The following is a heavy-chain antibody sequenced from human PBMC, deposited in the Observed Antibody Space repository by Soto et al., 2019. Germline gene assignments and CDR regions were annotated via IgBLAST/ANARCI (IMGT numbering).Heavy chain of an antibody. D-gene: IGHD1-20*01. CDR3: ARGLAITGTMPS. CDR1: GYTFTSYD. CDR2: MNPNTGNT. Sequence: QVQLVQSGAEVKKPGASVKVSCKASGYTFTSYDINWVRQATGQGLEWMGWMNPNTGNTGYAQKFQGRVTMTRNTLISTAYMELRSLRSDDTAVYDCARGLAITGTMPSWGQGTLVTVSS. V-gene: IGHV1-8*01. J-gene: IGHJ1*01.